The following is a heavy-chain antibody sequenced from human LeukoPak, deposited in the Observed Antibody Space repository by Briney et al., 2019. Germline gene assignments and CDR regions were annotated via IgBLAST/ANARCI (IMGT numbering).Heavy chain of an antibody. D-gene: IGHD3-10*01. CDR2: IWCGGSNK. Sequence: PGGSLRLSCAASGFTFSRYGMHWVRQAPGKGLEWVAVIWCGGSNKYYADSVKGRCTISRDNSKNTLYLQMNSLRAEDTAVYYCAREPYYASESYYPIWGQGTMVSVST. J-gene: IGHJ3*02. CDR1: GFTFSRYG. V-gene: IGHV3-33*01. CDR3: AREPYYASESYYPI.